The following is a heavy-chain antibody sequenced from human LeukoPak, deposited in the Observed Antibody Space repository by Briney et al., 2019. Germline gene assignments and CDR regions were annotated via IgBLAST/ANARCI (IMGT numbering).Heavy chain of an antibody. J-gene: IGHJ6*02. V-gene: IGHV3-23*01. CDR2: ISGSGGST. D-gene: IGHD2-15*01. CDR1: GFTFSSYA. Sequence: GGSLRLSCAASGFTFSSYAMSWVRQAPGKGLEWVSAISGSGGSTYYADSVKGRFTISRDNSKNTLYLQMNSLRAEDTAVYYCAKDDCDGSCGNYYYGMDVWGQGTTVTVS. CDR3: AKDDCDGSCGNYYYGMDV.